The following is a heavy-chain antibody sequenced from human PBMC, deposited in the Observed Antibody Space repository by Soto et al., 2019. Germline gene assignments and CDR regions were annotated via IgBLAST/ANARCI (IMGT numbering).Heavy chain of an antibody. CDR1: GYNFTTYW. CDR2: IDPSDSYI. Sequence: GESLKISCKGSGYNFTTYWTNWVRQMPGKGLEWMGKIDPSDSYINYSPSFQGHVSISLDKSINTAYLQWSSLKASDTAMYYCARLGAAVTSVAHYGMDVWGQGTTVTVSS. D-gene: IGHD1-26*01. V-gene: IGHV5-10-1*01. CDR3: ARLGAAVTSVAHYGMDV. J-gene: IGHJ6*02.